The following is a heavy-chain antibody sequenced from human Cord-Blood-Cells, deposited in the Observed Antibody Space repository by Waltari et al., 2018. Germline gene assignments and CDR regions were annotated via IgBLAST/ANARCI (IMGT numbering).Heavy chain of an antibody. CDR3: ARDNYYGSGGLN. J-gene: IGHJ4*02. D-gene: IGHD3-10*01. Sequence: QVQLVASGRGVVQPGRSLRPACAASGFTFSSDGMLWVRQAPGKGLEWVAVIWYDGSNKYYADSVKGRFTISRDNSKNTLYLQMNSLRAEDTAVYYCARDNYYGSGGLNWGQGTLVTVSS. CDR2: IWYDGSNK. V-gene: IGHV3-33*01. CDR1: GFTFSSDG.